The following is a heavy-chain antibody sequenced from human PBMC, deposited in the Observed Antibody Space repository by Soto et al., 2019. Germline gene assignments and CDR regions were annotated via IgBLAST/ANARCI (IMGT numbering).Heavy chain of an antibody. J-gene: IGHJ6*02. CDR3: AYYYGSGSHKYYYYGMDV. CDR1: GYTFTSYG. Sequence: QVPLVQSGAEVKKPGASVKVSCKASGYTFTSYGISWVRQAPEQGLEWMGWISAYNGNTNYAQKLQGRVTMTTDTSTSTAYMELRSLRSDDTAVYYCAYYYGSGSHKYYYYGMDVWGQGTTVTVSS. V-gene: IGHV1-18*01. CDR2: ISAYNGNT. D-gene: IGHD3-10*01.